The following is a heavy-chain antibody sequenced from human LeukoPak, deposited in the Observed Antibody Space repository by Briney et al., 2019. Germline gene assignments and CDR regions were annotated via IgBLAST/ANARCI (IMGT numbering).Heavy chain of an antibody. D-gene: IGHD3-10*01. Sequence: GGSLRLSCAVSGFTFSSYWMHWVRQAPGKGLVWVSRISSDGDTTNYADSVKGRFTISRDNAKNTLYLQMNSLRVEDTAVYYCARDRGPRTGFMVREAYDYWGQGTLVTVSS. CDR3: ARDRGPRTGFMVREAYDY. CDR2: ISSDGDTT. J-gene: IGHJ4*02. V-gene: IGHV3-74*01. CDR1: GFTFSSYW.